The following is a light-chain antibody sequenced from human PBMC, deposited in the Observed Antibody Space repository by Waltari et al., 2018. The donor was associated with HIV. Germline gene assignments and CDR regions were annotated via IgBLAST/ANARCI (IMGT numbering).Light chain of an antibody. V-gene: IGKV3-20*01. Sequence: EIVLTQSPGTLSLSPGEGATLSCRASQSVSSTYLAWYQQKPGQAPRRLIYGASSRATGIPDRSSGSGSGTDFTLTISRLEPEDFAVYYCQQYGSSPLTFGPGTKVDIK. CDR1: QSVSSTY. CDR2: GAS. CDR3: QQYGSSPLT. J-gene: IGKJ3*01.